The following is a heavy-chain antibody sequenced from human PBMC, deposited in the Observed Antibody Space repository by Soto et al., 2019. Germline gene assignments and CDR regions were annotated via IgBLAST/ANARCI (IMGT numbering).Heavy chain of an antibody. CDR3: ARDRGITMVRGVIIDDAFDI. J-gene: IGHJ3*02. D-gene: IGHD3-10*01. Sequence: SETLSLTCTVSGGSISSYYWSWIRQPPGKGLEWIGYIYYSGSTNYNPSLKSRVTRSVDTSKNQFSLKLSSVTAADTAVYYCARDRGITMVRGVIIDDAFDIWGQGTMVTVSS. V-gene: IGHV4-59*01. CDR1: GGSISSYY. CDR2: IYYSGST.